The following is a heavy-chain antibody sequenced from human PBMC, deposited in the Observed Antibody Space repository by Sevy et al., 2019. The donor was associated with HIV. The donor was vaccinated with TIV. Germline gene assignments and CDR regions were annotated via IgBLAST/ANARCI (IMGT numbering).Heavy chain of an antibody. CDR3: ARDQCYDISTGLYGIDV. CDR2: VFYFGST. D-gene: IGHD3-9*01. V-gene: IGHV4-61*01. Sequence: SETLSLTCSVSGASASSANDYWSWLRQAPGKGLEWIGHVFYFGSTNYNPSLKRRVTISLDMTKKQLCLKLTSVTAADTAVYYCARDQCYDISTGLYGIDVWGQGTTVTVSS. J-gene: IGHJ6*02. CDR1: GASASSANDY.